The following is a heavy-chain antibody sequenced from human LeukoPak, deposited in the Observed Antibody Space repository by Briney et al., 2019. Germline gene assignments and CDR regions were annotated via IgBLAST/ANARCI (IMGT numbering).Heavy chain of an antibody. CDR1: GGSISSGSYY. J-gene: IGHJ5*02. CDR3: AGSNLLDDYGDYEWSWFDP. Sequence: SQTLSLTCTVSGGSISSGSYYWSWIRQPAGKGLEWIGRIYTSGGTNYNPSLKSRVTISVDTSKNQFSLKLSSVTAADTAVYYCAGSNLLDDYGDYEWSWFDPWGQGTLVTVSS. V-gene: IGHV4-61*02. CDR2: IYTSGGT. D-gene: IGHD4-17*01.